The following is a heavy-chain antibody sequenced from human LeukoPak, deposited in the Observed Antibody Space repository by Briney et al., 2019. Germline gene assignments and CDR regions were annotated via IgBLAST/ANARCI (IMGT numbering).Heavy chain of an antibody. CDR3: ARGTTAVAGRGFDY. Sequence: ASLKLSCKAYGYNSTSYDINRVRHATGQGLEWIGCIKPNSGNTSYAQKYQGRVTMTRNTSISTAYMELSSLRSEDTAVYYCARGTTAVAGRGFDYWGQGTLVTVSA. D-gene: IGHD6-19*01. CDR1: GYNSTSYD. J-gene: IGHJ4*02. CDR2: IKPNSGNT. V-gene: IGHV1-8*01.